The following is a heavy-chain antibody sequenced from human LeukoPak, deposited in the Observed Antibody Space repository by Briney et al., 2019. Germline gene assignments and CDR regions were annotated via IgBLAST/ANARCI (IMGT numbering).Heavy chain of an antibody. CDR1: CCSLRSYY. CDR3: ARHYYDSSGYYFAWDY. Sequence: SETLSLTCTAPCCSLRSYYWSWIPQPPRKGLDWIGYIYYSGSTNYNPSLKSRVTISVDTTKNQFSLKLSSVTAADTAVYYCARHYYDSSGYYFAWDYWGQGTLVTVSS. D-gene: IGHD3-22*01. V-gene: IGHV4-59*08. CDR2: IYYSGST. J-gene: IGHJ4*02.